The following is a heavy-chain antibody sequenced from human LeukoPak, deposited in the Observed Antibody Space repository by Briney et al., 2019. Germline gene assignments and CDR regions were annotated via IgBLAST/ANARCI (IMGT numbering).Heavy chain of an antibody. Sequence: GGSLRPSCAASGFTFSSYWMSWVRQAPGKGLEWVANIKQDGSEKYYVDSVKGRFTISRDNAKNSLYLQMNSLRAEDTAVYYCARVLHGYHCTNGVCYAFDIWGQGTMVTVSS. D-gene: IGHD2-8*01. V-gene: IGHV3-7*01. CDR3: ARVLHGYHCTNGVCYAFDI. J-gene: IGHJ3*02. CDR1: GFTFSSYW. CDR2: IKQDGSEK.